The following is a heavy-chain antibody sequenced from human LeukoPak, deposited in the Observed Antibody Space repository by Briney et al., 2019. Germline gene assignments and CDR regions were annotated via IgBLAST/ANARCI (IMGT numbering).Heavy chain of an antibody. D-gene: IGHD3-22*01. CDR2: IYSGGST. J-gene: IGHJ5*02. CDR1: GFTVSSNY. V-gene: IGHV3-53*01. CDR3: ARVSVYYDSSGYLAYRWFDP. Sequence: GGSLRLSCAASGFTVSSNYMSWVRQAPGKGLEWVSVIYSGGSTYYADSVKGRFTISRDNSKNTLYLQMNSLRAEDTAVYYCARVSVYYDSSGYLAYRWFDPWGQGTLVTVSS.